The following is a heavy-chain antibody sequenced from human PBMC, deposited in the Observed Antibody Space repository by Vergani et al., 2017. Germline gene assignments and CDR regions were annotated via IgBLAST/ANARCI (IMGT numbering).Heavy chain of an antibody. CDR3: AREIPSRGDWFDP. D-gene: IGHD3-10*01. J-gene: IGHJ5*02. V-gene: IGHV4-30-4*08. CDR1: GSSISSGDYY. Sequence: QVQLQESGPGLVKPSQTLSLTCTVSGSSISSGDYYWSWIRQPPGKGLEWIRYIYYSGSTYYNPSLKSRVTISVDTSKNQFSLKLSSVTAADTAVYYCAREIPSRGDWFDPWGQGTLVTVSS. CDR2: IYYSGST.